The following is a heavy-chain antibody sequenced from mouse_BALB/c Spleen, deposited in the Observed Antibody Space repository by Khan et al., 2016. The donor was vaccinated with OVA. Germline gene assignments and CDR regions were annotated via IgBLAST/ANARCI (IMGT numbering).Heavy chain of an antibody. Sequence: VQLQQPGPELMKPGASVKISCKASGYSFTTYYIHWVMQSHGKSLEWIGYIDPFSGGTTYNQKFKGKATLTVDKSSSKAYIHLSNLTSEDSAVYYCTRHGYFAWFTYWGQGTLVTVSS. CDR1: GYSFTTYY. D-gene: IGHD2-3*01. J-gene: IGHJ3*01. CDR3: TRHGYFAWFTY. V-gene: IGHV1S135*01. CDR2: IDPFSGGT.